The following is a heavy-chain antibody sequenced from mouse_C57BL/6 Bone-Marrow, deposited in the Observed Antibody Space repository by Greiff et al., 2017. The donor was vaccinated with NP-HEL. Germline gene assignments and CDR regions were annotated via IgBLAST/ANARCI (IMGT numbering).Heavy chain of an antibody. CDR1: GYTFTSYW. CDR3: ARRIYYDYDGYWYFDV. D-gene: IGHD2-4*01. CDR2: INPSNGGT. V-gene: IGHV1-53*01. J-gene: IGHJ1*03. Sequence: VQLQQPGTELVKPGASVKLSCKASGYTFTSYWMHWVKQRPGQGLEWIGNINPSNGGTNYNEKFKSKATLTVDKSSSTAYMQLSSLTSEDSAVYYCARRIYYDYDGYWYFDVWGTGTTVTVSS.